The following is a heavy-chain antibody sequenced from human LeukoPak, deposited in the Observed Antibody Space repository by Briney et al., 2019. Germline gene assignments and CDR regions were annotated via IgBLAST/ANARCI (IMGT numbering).Heavy chain of an antibody. Sequence: HSGESLRLSCAASGFTFSSYAMSWVRQAPGKGLEWVSAISGSGGSTYYADSVKGRFTISRDNSKNTLYLQMNSLRAEDTAVYYCAKDSSSSWSVKNFDYWGQGTLVTVSS. CDR1: GFTFSSYA. CDR3: AKDSSSSWSVKNFDY. V-gene: IGHV3-23*01. CDR2: ISGSGGST. D-gene: IGHD6-13*01. J-gene: IGHJ4*02.